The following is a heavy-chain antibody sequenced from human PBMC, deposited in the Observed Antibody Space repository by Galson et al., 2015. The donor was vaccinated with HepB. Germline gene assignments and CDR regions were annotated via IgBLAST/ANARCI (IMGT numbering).Heavy chain of an antibody. CDR1: GGTFSSYT. Sequence: SVKVSCKASGGTFSSYTISWVRQAPGQGLEWMGRIIPILGIASYAQKFQGRVTITADKSTSTAYMELSSLRSEDTAVYYCARVRYFDWLSMGPSDYWGQGTLVTVSS. CDR2: IIPILGIA. D-gene: IGHD3-9*01. J-gene: IGHJ4*02. V-gene: IGHV1-69*02. CDR3: ARVRYFDWLSMGPSDY.